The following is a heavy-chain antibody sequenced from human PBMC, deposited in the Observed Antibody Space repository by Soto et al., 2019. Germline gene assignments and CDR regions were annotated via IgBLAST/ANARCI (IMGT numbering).Heavy chain of an antibody. V-gene: IGHV3-23*01. J-gene: IGHJ4*02. CDR2: IRGSGGST. Sequence: EVQLLESGGGLVQPGGSLRLSCAASGFTFSSYAMRWVRQAPGKGLEWVSAIRGSGGSTYYADSVKGRFTISRDNSKNTVYLQMNSLRGEDTAVYYCARRGSGSYYDYWGQGTLVTVSS. D-gene: IGHD1-26*01. CDR1: GFTFSSYA. CDR3: ARRGSGSYYDY.